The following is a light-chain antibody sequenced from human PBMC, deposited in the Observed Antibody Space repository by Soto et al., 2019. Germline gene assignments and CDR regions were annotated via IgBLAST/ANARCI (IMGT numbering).Light chain of an antibody. Sequence: EIVLTQSPATLSLSPGERATLSCGASQSVSSSYLAWYQQKPGLAPRLLIYDASSRATGIPDRFSGSRAGTAFTLTISRREHEDFAVYYYQQYGSSPITFGEGTRLEIK. CDR1: QSVSSSY. CDR3: QQYGSSPIT. CDR2: DAS. J-gene: IGKJ5*01. V-gene: IGKV3D-20*01.